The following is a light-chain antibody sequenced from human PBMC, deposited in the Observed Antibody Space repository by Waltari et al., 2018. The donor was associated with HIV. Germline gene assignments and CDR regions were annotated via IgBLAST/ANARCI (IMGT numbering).Light chain of an antibody. V-gene: IGLV2-14*01. CDR1: SSDYNS. CDR2: EVR. J-gene: IGLJ3*02. CDR3: TSYISSSTPV. Sequence: QSALTQPASVSGSPGQSITISCTGTSSDYNSVSWYQHHPGKAPKVIIYEVRNRPSGVSNRFSGSKSVYTASLTISGLQAEDEADYFCTSYISSSTPVFGGGTKVTVL.